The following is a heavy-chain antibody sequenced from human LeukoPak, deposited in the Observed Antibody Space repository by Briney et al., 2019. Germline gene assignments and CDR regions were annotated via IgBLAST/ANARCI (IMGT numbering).Heavy chain of an antibody. CDR2: IYHSGSA. V-gene: IGHV4-38-2*02. Sequence: SETLSLTCTVSGYSISSGCYWGWIRQPPGKGLEWIGSIYHSGSAYYNPSLKSRVTISVDTSKNQFSLKLSSVTAADTAVYYCARVGGDIVAVYYWGQGTLVTVSS. D-gene: IGHD5-12*01. CDR3: ARVGGDIVAVYY. J-gene: IGHJ4*02. CDR1: GYSISSGCY.